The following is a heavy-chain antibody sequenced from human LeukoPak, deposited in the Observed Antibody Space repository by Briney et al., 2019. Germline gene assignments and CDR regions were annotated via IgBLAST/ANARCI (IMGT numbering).Heavy chain of an antibody. CDR2: ISAYNGNT. D-gene: IGHD2-2*03. Sequence: ASVKVSCKASGYTFTSYGISWVRQAPGQGLEWMGWISAYNGNTNYAQKLQGRVTMTTDTSTSTAYMELRSLRPDDTAVYYCARDLDIVVVPAAHYYYMDVWGKGTTVTVSS. CDR1: GYTFTSYG. J-gene: IGHJ6*03. CDR3: ARDLDIVVVPAAHYYYMDV. V-gene: IGHV1-18*01.